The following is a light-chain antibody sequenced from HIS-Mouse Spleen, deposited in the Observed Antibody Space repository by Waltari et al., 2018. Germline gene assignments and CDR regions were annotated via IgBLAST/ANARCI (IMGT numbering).Light chain of an antibody. CDR2: EGS. J-gene: IGLJ2*01. CDR1: SSDVGCYNL. V-gene: IGLV2-23*01. Sequence: QSALTQPASVSGSPGQSITISCTGTSSDVGCYNLFSWYQQHPGKAPNLMIYEGSKRPSGVSNRFSGSKSGNTASLTISGLQAEDEADYYCCSYAGSSTVVFGGGTKLTVL. CDR3: CSYAGSSTVV.